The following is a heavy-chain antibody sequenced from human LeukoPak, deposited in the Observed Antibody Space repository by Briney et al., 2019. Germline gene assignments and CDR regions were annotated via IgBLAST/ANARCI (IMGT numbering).Heavy chain of an antibody. J-gene: IGHJ5*02. Sequence: SETLSLTCTVSGASVSSASYWSWIRQPPGKGVEWIAHIYNGVNTNYNPSLKSRVTISVDTSKNQFSLRLNSVTAADTAVYYCARSRAFNSGAFDPWGQGSLVTVSS. CDR2: IYNGVNT. CDR1: GASVSSASY. CDR3: ARSRAFNSGAFDP. V-gene: IGHV4-61*01. D-gene: IGHD1-26*01.